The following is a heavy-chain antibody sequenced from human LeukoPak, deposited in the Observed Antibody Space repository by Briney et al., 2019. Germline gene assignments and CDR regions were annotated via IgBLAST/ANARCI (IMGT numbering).Heavy chain of an antibody. CDR1: GGSISSSSYY. J-gene: IGHJ1*01. V-gene: IGHV4-39*05. CDR2: IYSSGTT. CDR3: VQNIPGSIEH. D-gene: IGHD1-20*01. Sequence: PSETPSLTCTVSGGSISSSSYYWGWIRQPPGKGLECIGNIYSSGTTYYNPSLKSRVTISIDTSKSQFSLRLSSVTAADTAVYYCVQNIPGSIEHWGQGTLVTVSS.